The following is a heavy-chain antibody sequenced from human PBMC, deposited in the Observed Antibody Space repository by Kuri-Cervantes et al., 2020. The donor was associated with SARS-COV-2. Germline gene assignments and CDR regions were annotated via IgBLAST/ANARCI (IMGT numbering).Heavy chain of an antibody. J-gene: IGHJ4*02. Sequence: GESLKISCAASGFTFSSYAMHWVRQAPGKGLEWVAVISYDGSNKYYADSVKGRFTISRDNSKNTLYLQMNSLRAEDTAVYYCQSFGGVIVQNWGQGTLVAVSS. D-gene: IGHD3-16*02. CDR1: GFTFSSYA. V-gene: IGHV3-30-3*01. CDR3: QSFGGVIVQN. CDR2: ISYDGSNK.